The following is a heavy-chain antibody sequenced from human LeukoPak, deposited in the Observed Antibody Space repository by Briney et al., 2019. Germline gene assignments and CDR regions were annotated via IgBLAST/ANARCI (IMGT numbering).Heavy chain of an antibody. V-gene: IGHV1-2*04. J-gene: IGHJ6*02. D-gene: IGHD4-17*01. CDR2: INPNTGGT. CDR3: ARGRATVTTLSGMDV. Sequence: ASVKVSCKASGYTFIGYHMHWVRQAPGQGLEWMGLINPNTGGTNYAQKFQGWVTMTRDTSISTAYMELSRLRSDGTAVYYCARGRATVTTLSGMDVWGQGTTVTVSS. CDR1: GYTFIGYH.